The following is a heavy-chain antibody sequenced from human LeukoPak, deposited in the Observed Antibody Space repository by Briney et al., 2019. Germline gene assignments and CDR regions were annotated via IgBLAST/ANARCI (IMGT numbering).Heavy chain of an antibody. D-gene: IGHD6-19*01. CDR2: IRYDGSNK. CDR1: GFSFNKYG. J-gene: IGHJ4*02. Sequence: PGGSLRLSCAASGFSFNKYGMHWVRQAPGKGLEWVAFIRYDGSNKYYADSVKGRFTISRDNSKNTLYLQMNSLRAEDTAVYYCAKDTNRAYSSGWYDYWGQGTLVTVSS. V-gene: IGHV3-30*02. CDR3: AKDTNRAYSSGWYDY.